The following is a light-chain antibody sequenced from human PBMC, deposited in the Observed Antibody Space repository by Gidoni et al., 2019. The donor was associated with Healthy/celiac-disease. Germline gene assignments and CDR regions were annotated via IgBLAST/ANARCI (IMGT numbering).Light chain of an antibody. Sequence: QSVLTQTPSASGTPGKRVTIACSGSSSNLGSNTVNWYQQLPATAPKLLIYSNNPRPSGVPDRFSGSKSGTSASLAISGLQSEDEADYYCAAWDDSLNGHWVFGGGTKLTVL. J-gene: IGLJ3*02. V-gene: IGLV1-44*01. CDR1: SSNLGSNT. CDR2: SNN. CDR3: AAWDDSLNGHWV.